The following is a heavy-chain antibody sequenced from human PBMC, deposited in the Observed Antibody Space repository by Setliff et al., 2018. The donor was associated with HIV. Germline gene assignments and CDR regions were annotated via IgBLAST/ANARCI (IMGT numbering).Heavy chain of an antibody. CDR2: ITHSGST. CDR1: TGSFSGYY. CDR3: ARAQLPPTYIDV. D-gene: IGHD2-2*01. Sequence: SETLSLTCAVYTGSFSGYYWSRIRQPPGKGLEWIGMITHSGSTNYNPSLKSRVTISVDTSKNHFSLKLTSVTAADTAVYYCARAQLPPTYIDVWGKGTTVTVSS. V-gene: IGHV4-34*01. J-gene: IGHJ6*03.